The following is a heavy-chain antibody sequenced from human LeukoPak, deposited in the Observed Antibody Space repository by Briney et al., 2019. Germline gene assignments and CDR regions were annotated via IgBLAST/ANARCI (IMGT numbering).Heavy chain of an antibody. Sequence: PGGSLRLSCAASGFTVSSSYMSWVRQAPGKGLEWVSVIYSSGSTYYADSVKGRFTISRDNSKNTVYLQVNSLRVEDTAVYYCATDTRRPGSYFYYYYYMDVWGKGTTVTISS. D-gene: IGHD1-14*01. J-gene: IGHJ6*03. CDR3: ATDTRRPGSYFYYYYYMDV. CDR1: GFTVSSSY. V-gene: IGHV3-66*01. CDR2: IYSSGST.